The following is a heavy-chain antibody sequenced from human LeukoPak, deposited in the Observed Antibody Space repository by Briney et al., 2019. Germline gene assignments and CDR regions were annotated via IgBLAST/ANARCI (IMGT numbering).Heavy chain of an antibody. J-gene: IGHJ4*02. CDR2: ISGSGGST. CDR3: AKYPYYYDSSGPFDY. V-gene: IGHV3-23*01. Sequence: GGSLRLSCAASGFTFSSYAMSWVRQAPGKGLKWVSAISGSGGSTYYADSVKGRFTISRDSSKNTLYLQMNSLRAEDTAVYYCAKYPYYYDSSGPFDYWGQGTLVTVSS. CDR1: GFTFSSYA. D-gene: IGHD3-22*01.